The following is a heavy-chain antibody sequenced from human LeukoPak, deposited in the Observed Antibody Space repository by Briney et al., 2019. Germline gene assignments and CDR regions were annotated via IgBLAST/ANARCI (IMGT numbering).Heavy chain of an antibody. D-gene: IGHD2-15*01. CDR3: ARMVIRAYCSGGSCYEHAFDI. CDR2: IYYSGST. J-gene: IGHJ3*02. CDR1: GGSISNYY. V-gene: IGHV4-59*08. Sequence: PSETLPLTCTVSGGSISNYYWSWIRQPPGKGLEWIGYIYYSGSTNYNPSLKSRVTISVDTSKNQFSLKLSSVTAADTAVYYCARMVIRAYCSGGSCYEHAFDIWGQGTMVTVSS.